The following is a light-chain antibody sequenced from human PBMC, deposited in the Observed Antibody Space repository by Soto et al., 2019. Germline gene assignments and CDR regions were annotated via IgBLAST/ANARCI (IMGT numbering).Light chain of an antibody. CDR1: QDVSRS. Sequence: DTQLTQSPSFLSASVGDRVTITCRASQDVSRSLGWYQQKPGKAPKLLISAASTLHSGVPSRFSGSGSGTDFTLTISSLQPEDFATYYCQQLGTYPLTFGGGTKVEI. J-gene: IGKJ4*01. CDR3: QQLGTYPLT. CDR2: AAS. V-gene: IGKV1-9*01.